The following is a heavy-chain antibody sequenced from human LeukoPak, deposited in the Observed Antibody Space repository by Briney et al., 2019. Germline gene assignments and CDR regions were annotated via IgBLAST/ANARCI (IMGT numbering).Heavy chain of an antibody. CDR3: SRLRFDFWSGYTHPYFDY. V-gene: IGHV4-39*01. Sequence: SSETLSLTCTVSGGSISSSSYSWGWIRQPPGKGLEWIGSIYYSGTTYYNSSLKSRVTISVDTSKIQFSLKLSSVAATDTAVYFCSRLRFDFWSGYTHPYFDYWAREPWSPSPQ. CDR2: IYYSGTT. J-gene: IGHJ4*02. CDR1: GGSISSSSYS. D-gene: IGHD3-3*01.